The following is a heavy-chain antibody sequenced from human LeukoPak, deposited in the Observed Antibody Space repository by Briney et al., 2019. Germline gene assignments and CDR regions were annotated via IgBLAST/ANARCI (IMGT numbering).Heavy chain of an antibody. J-gene: IGHJ4*02. Sequence: PGGSLRLSCAASGFTFSSYGMHWVRQAPGKGLEWVAVISYDGSNKYYADSVKGRFTISRDNSKNTLYLQMNSLRAEDTAVYYCARGWSQYSSSLDYWGQGTLVTVSS. D-gene: IGHD6-13*01. V-gene: IGHV3-30*03. CDR3: ARGWSQYSSSLDY. CDR2: ISYDGSNK. CDR1: GFTFSSYG.